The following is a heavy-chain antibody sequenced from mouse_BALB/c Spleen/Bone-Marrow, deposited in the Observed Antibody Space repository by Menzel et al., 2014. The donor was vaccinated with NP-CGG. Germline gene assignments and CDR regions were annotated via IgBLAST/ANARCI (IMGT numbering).Heavy chain of an antibody. V-gene: IGHV2-9*02. CDR3: ARDYYGSQYYFDY. J-gene: IGHJ2*01. D-gene: IGHD1-1*01. CDR1: GFSLTSYG. Sequence: QVQLKDSGPGLVAPSQSLSITCTVSGFSLTSYGVHWVRQPPGKGLEWLGVIWAGGSTNYNSALMSRLSISKDNSKSQVFLKMNSLQTDDTAMYYCARDYYGSQYYFDYWGQGTTLTVSS. CDR2: IWAGGST.